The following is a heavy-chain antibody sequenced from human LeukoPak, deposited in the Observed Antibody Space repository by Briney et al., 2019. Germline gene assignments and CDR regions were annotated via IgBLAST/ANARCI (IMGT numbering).Heavy chain of an antibody. CDR1: GFIFSTYV. J-gene: IGHJ4*02. D-gene: IGHD2-15*01. CDR3: ARDGCSGGTCFPWDY. V-gene: IGHV3-21*01. Sequence: PGGSLRLSCAASGFIFSTYVMNWVRQAPGKGLEWVSSISSSSTYIYYADSVKGRFTISRDNAKNSLYLQMNSLRGEDAAMYYCARDGCSGGTCFPWDYWGQGTLVTVSS. CDR2: ISSSSTYI.